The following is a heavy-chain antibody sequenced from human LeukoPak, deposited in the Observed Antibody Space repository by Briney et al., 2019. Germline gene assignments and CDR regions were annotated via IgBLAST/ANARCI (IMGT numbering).Heavy chain of an antibody. CDR1: GFTFSSYW. Sequence: GGSLRLSCAASGFTFSSYWMSWVRQAPGKGLEWVANIKQDGSEKYYVDSVKGRFTISRDNAKNSLYLQMNSLRAEDTAVYYCARLVHHIVVVIAHDAFDIWGQGTMVTVSS. CDR3: ARLVHHIVVVIAHDAFDI. CDR2: IKQDGSEK. J-gene: IGHJ3*02. D-gene: IGHD2-21*01. V-gene: IGHV3-7*01.